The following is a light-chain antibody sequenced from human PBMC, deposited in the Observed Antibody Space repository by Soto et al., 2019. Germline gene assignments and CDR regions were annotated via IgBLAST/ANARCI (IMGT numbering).Light chain of an antibody. Sequence: DIQMTQSPSSLSPSVGDRVTITCRASRSISDWLAWYQQKPGKAPELLIFDASNLKSGVSSRFSGSGSGTEFTLTISSLQPEDVATYYCQKYNSAPWTFGQGTKVDIK. J-gene: IGKJ1*01. CDR1: RSISDW. CDR3: QKYNSAPWT. V-gene: IGKV1-5*01. CDR2: DAS.